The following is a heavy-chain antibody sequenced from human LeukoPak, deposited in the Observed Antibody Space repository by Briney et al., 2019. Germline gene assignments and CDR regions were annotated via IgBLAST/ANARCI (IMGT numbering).Heavy chain of an antibody. CDR3: ASFSDGKDSDFDY. CDR2: IYPGDSDT. D-gene: IGHD4-23*01. V-gene: IGHV5-51*01. Sequence: GESLQISCKGSGYSFTSYWIGWVRQLPGKGLEWMGIIYPGDSDTRYSPSFQGQVTISADKSISTAYLQWSSLKASDTAMYYCASFSDGKDSDFDYWGRGTRVTVSS. CDR1: GYSFTSYW. J-gene: IGHJ4*02.